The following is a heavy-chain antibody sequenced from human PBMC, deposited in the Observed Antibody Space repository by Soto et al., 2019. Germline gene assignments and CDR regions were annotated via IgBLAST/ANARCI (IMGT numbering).Heavy chain of an antibody. CDR3: ARFSSRYNYFDY. J-gene: IGHJ4*02. CDR2: ISSSSSYI. D-gene: IGHD1-1*01. CDR1: GFTFSSYS. V-gene: IGHV3-21*01. Sequence: GALLISCAASGFTFSSYSMNWVRQAPGKGLEWVSSISSSSSYIYYADSVKGRFTISRDIAKNSLYLQMNSLRAEDTAVYYCARFSSRYNYFDYWGQGTLVTVYS.